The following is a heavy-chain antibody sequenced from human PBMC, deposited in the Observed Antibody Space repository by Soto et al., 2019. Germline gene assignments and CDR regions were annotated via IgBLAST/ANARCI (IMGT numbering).Heavy chain of an antibody. Sequence: SETLSLTCTVSGGSISSADYYWSWIRQPPGKGLEWIGYFHSSGATYKDPSLKSRVTISVDTSKNQISLKLDSVTAADTAVYYCASIWFGDFDYWGHGTLVTV. V-gene: IGHV4-30-4*01. J-gene: IGHJ4*01. D-gene: IGHD3-10*01. CDR2: FHSSGAT. CDR1: GGSISSADYY. CDR3: ASIWFGDFDY.